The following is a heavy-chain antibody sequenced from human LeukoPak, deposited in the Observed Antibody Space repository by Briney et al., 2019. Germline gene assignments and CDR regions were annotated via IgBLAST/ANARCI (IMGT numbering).Heavy chain of an antibody. CDR2: ISAYNGNT. D-gene: IGHD3-22*01. J-gene: IGHJ4*02. V-gene: IGHV1-18*01. CDR3: AREGHYHDSSGPPDY. CDR1: GYTFTSYG. Sequence: ASVKVSCKASGYTFTSYGISWVRQAPGQGLEWMGWISAYNGNTNYAQKLQGRVTMTTDTSTSTAYMELRSLRSDDTAVYYCAREGHYHDSSGPPDYWGQGTLVTVSS.